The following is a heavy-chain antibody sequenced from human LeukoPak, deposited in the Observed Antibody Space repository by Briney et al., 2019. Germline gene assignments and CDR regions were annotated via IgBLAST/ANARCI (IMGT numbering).Heavy chain of an antibody. V-gene: IGHV3-13*01. CDR2: IGTAYDT. D-gene: IGHD3-22*01. CDR1: GFTFSTYD. J-gene: IGHJ3*02. Sequence: PGGSLRLSCAAPGFTFSTYDMHWVRQATGKGLEWVSGIGTAYDTHYPDSVRGRFTISRENAKNSFYLQMNSLTVGDTAVYYCARAGQWFSDAFDIWGQGTMVTVSS. CDR3: ARAGQWFSDAFDI.